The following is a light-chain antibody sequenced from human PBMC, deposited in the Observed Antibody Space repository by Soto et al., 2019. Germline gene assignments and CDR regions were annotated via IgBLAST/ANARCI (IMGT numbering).Light chain of an antibody. CDR1: SSDVGDFNY. V-gene: IGLV2-14*01. CDR3: SSFSSSTTRL. J-gene: IGLJ1*01. Sequence: QSALTQPASVSGSPGQSITISCTGTSSDVGDFNYVSWYQQHPGKAPKLMIYDVGNRPSGVSIRFSGSKSGSTASLTISGLQAEVEADYYCSSFSSSTTRLFGTGTKLTVL. CDR2: DVG.